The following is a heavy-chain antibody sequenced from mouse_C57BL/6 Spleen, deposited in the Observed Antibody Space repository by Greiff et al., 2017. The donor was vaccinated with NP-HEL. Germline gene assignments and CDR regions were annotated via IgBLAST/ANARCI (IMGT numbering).Heavy chain of an antibody. Sequence: QVQLQQPGAELVRPGSSVKLSCKASGYTFTSYWMHWVKQRPIQGLEWIGNIDPSDSETHYNQTFKDKATLTVDKSSSTAYMPLSSLTSEDSAVYYCARNYGSSRGFAYWGQGTLVTVSA. CDR1: GYTFTSYW. V-gene: IGHV1-52*01. J-gene: IGHJ3*01. D-gene: IGHD1-1*01. CDR3: ARNYGSSRGFAY. CDR2: IDPSDSET.